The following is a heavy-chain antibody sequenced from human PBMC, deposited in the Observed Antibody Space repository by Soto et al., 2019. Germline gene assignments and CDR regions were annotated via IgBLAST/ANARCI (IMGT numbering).Heavy chain of an antibody. CDR3: ARDLIAVAGFYFDY. D-gene: IGHD6-19*01. V-gene: IGHV1-46*01. CDR2: INPSGGST. CDR1: GYTFTSYY. J-gene: IGHJ4*02. Sequence: ASVKVSCKASGYTFTSYYMHWVRQAPGQGLEWMGIINPSGGSTSYAQKFQGRFTISRDNSKNTLYLQMNSLRAEDTAVYYCARDLIAVAGFYFDYWGQGTLVTVSS.